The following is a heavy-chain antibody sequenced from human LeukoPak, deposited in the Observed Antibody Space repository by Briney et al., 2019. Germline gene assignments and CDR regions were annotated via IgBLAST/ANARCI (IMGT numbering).Heavy chain of an antibody. V-gene: IGHV3-11*01. CDR3: ARGGYCNSTTCYFNDWFDP. J-gene: IGHJ5*02. CDR1: GFTFSDYY. D-gene: IGHD2-2*01. CDR2: ISSSGNTI. Sequence: GESLRLSCAASGFTFSDYYMSWIRQAPGEGLEWVSYISSSGNTIYSADSMKGRFTTSKDNAKNSLYLQMNSLRAEDTAVYYCARGGYCNSTTCYFNDWFDPWGQGTLVTVSS.